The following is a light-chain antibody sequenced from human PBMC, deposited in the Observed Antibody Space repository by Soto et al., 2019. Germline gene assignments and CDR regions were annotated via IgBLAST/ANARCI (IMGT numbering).Light chain of an antibody. J-gene: IGKJ1*01. CDR3: QQYNIWPWT. V-gene: IGKV3-15*01. CDR1: QSVSSN. Sequence: EIVMTQSPATLSVSPGERATLSCRASQSVSSNLAWYQQKPGQAPRLLIYGASTRATGFPARFSGSWSGTEFTLTISSLQSEDFAVYYCQQYNIWPWTFGHRTKVDIK. CDR2: GAS.